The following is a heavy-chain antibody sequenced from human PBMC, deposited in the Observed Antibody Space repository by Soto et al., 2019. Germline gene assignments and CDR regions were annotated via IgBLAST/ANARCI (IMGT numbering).Heavy chain of an antibody. CDR3: ARESDVTLIRGGPWPHAFDI. J-gene: IGHJ3*02. D-gene: IGHD3-10*01. Sequence: SETLSLTCTVSGGSISSGGYYWGWIRQHPGKGLEWIAYIYYTGTTYYNPSLQSRLTISVDASDKQFSLELSSVTAADTAVYYCARESDVTLIRGGPWPHAFDIWGQGTMVTVSS. CDR1: GGSISSGGYY. CDR2: IYYTGTT. V-gene: IGHV4-31*03.